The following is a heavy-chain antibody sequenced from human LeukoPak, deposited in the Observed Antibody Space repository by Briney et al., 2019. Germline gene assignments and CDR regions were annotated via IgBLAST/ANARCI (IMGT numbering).Heavy chain of an antibody. J-gene: IGHJ4*02. V-gene: IGHV4-39*07. D-gene: IGHD3-22*01. CDR3: ARASTMIAPSIDY. CDR2: IYYSGRT. CDR1: GDSIDSSSYY. Sequence: SETLSLTCTVSGDSIDSSSYYWGWLRQPPGEGLEWIGSIYYSGRTYYNPSLKSRVTISVDTSKNQFSLKLSSVTAADTAVFYCARASTMIAPSIDYWGQGTLVTVSS.